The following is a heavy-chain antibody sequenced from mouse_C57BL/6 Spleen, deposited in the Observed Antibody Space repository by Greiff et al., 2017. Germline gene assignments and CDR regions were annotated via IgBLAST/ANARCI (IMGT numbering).Heavy chain of an antibody. Sequence: VQLQQPGAELVRPGSSVKLSCKASGYTFTSYWMAWVKQRPGQGLEWIGNIYPSDSETHYNQKFKDKATLTVDKSSSTAYMQLSSLTSEDSAVYYWARRSGYPFAYWGQGTLVTVSA. CDR1: GYTFTSYW. J-gene: IGHJ3*01. CDR3: ARRSGYPFAY. D-gene: IGHD3-2*02. V-gene: IGHV1-61*01. CDR2: IYPSDSET.